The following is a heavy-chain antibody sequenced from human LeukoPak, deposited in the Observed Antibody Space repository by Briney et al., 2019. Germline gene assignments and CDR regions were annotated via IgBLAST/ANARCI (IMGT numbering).Heavy chain of an antibody. CDR1: GGTFSSYA. Sequence: ASVKVSCKASGGTFSSYAISWVRQAPGQGLEWMGGIIPIFGTANYAQKFQGRVTITTDESTSTAYMELSSLRSEDTAVYYCARARSGWSTIPDAIDIWGQGTMVTVSS. V-gene: IGHV1-69*05. CDR2: IIPIFGTA. CDR3: ARARSGWSTIPDAIDI. D-gene: IGHD2-15*01. J-gene: IGHJ3*02.